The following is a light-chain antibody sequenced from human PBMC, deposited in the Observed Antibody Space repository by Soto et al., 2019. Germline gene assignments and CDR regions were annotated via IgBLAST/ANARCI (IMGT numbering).Light chain of an antibody. J-gene: IGKJ3*01. CDR1: QSVSSSF. CDR3: QSHVSSPLA. V-gene: IGKV3-20*01. CDR2: VVS. Sequence: EIVLTQSPGTLSLSPGERATLSCRASQSVSSSFLAWYQQKLGQPPRLLIYVVSSRATCIPDRFSGSGSGTDFTLTISRLEPDDFVVYYCQSHVSSPLAFGPGTKVDIK.